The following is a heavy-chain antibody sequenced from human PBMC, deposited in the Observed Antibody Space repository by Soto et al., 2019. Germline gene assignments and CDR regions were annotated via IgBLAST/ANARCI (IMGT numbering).Heavy chain of an antibody. CDR1: GGSIRSYY. CDR3: ARGWRAGAFDI. D-gene: IGHD1-1*01. CDR2: IYYNGNT. V-gene: IGHV4-59*01. Sequence: QVQLQESGPGLVKPSETLSLTCTVSGGSIRSYYWSWIRQAPGKGLEWIGFIYYNGNTNYNPSLKSRVTISVDASKNQFSLKLSSVTAADTAVYYCARGWRAGAFDIWGQGTMVTVSS. J-gene: IGHJ3*02.